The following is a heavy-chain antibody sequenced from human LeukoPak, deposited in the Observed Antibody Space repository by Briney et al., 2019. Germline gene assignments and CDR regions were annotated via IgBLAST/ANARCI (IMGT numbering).Heavy chain of an antibody. Sequence: GGSLRLSCAASGFTSRGYLMAWVRQAPGKGPEWVANIKQDGSERHYVDSVKGRFTISRDNSKNSLYPQMNSLRAEDTAVYYCVREYYGSGSYDYWGQGTLVTVSS. D-gene: IGHD3-10*01. CDR2: IKQDGSER. CDR1: GFTSRGYL. J-gene: IGHJ4*02. V-gene: IGHV3-7*01. CDR3: VREYYGSGSYDY.